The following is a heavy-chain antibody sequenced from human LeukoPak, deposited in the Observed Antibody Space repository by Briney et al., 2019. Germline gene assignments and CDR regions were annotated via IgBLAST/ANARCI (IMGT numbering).Heavy chain of an antibody. CDR3: ARVGRAARQQIFDY. J-gene: IGHJ4*02. CDR2: IYYSGST. V-gene: IGHV4-59*01. D-gene: IGHD6-6*01. CDR1: GGSISSYY. Sequence: PSETLSLTCTVSGGSISSYYRSWIRQPPGKGLEWIGYIYYSGSTNYNPSLKSRVTISVDTSKNQFSLKLSSVTAADTAVYYCARVGRAARQQIFDYWGQGTLVTVSS.